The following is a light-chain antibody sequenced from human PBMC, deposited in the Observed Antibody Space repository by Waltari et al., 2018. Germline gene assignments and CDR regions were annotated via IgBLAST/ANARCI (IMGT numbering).Light chain of an antibody. CDR1: ALPTKY. J-gene: IGLJ2*01. CDR2: EDN. Sequence: SYELTQPPSVSVSPDQTARITCSADALPTKYGYWYQKKSGQAPVLVIYEDNKRRSGIPERFSGSSSGTMVTLTISGAQVEDEGDYYCYSTDRTGKQRVFGGGTKLTVL. CDR3: YSTDRTGKQRV. V-gene: IGLV3-10*01.